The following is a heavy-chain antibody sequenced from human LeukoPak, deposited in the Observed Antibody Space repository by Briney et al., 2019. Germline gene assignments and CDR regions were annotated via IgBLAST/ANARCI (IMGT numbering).Heavy chain of an antibody. CDR1: GFTFSSYW. V-gene: IGHV3-74*01. CDR3: ARVDCSGGSCSYYYYYGMDV. Sequence: LTGGSLRLSCAASGFTFSSYWMHWVRQAPGKGLVWVSRINSDGSSTSYADSVKGRFTISRDNAKNTLYLHMNSLRAEDTAVYYCARVDCSGGSCSYYYYYGMDVWGQGTTVTVSS. J-gene: IGHJ6*02. CDR2: INSDGSST. D-gene: IGHD2-15*01.